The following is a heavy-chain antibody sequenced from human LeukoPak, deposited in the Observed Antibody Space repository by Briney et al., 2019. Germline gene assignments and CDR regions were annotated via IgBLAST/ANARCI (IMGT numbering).Heavy chain of an antibody. CDR3: ARVAALLWFGELLPLYYFDY. D-gene: IGHD3-10*01. J-gene: IGHJ4*02. Sequence: GASVKVSCKGAAYSFTTFHINWVRQAPGQGPEWMGWMNPNSGNTGYAQKFQGRVTMTRNTSISTAYMELSSLRSEDTAVYYCARVAALLWFGELLPLYYFDYWGQGTLVTVSS. V-gene: IGHV1-8*02. CDR1: AYSFTTFH. CDR2: MNPNSGNT.